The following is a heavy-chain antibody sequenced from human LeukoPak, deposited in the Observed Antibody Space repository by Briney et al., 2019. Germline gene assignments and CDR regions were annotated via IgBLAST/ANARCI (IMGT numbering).Heavy chain of an antibody. J-gene: IGHJ3*02. CDR1: GFTFSDYY. D-gene: IGHD2-2*01. V-gene: IGHV3-11*04. CDR2: ISRSGSTI. Sequence: GGSLRLSCAASGFTFSDYYMSWIRQAPGKGLEWVSYISRSGSTIYYADSVKVRFTISRDNAKNSLYLQMNSLRAEDTAVYYCARSGYCSSTSCSYPPDAFDIWGQGTMVTVSS. CDR3: ARSGYCSSTSCSYPPDAFDI.